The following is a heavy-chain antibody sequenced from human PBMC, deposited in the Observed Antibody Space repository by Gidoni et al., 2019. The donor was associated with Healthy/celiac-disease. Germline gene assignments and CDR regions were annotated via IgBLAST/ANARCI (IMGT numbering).Heavy chain of an antibody. J-gene: IGHJ4*02. CDR3: AREVGGFDY. Sequence: EVQMVESGGGLVQPGGSLRLSCAASRFIFSRYAMPWVRQAQGKGLEWVSTISGNGGSTYYADSVKGRFTISRDISKNTLYLQMNSLRAEDTAVYYCAREVGGFDYWGQGTLVTVSS. V-gene: IGHV3-23*04. D-gene: IGHD6-19*01. CDR1: RFIFSRYA. CDR2: ISGNGGST.